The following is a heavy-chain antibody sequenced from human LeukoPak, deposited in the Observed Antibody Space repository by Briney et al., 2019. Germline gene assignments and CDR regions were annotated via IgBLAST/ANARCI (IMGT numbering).Heavy chain of an antibody. D-gene: IGHD3-3*01. J-gene: IGHJ5*02. V-gene: IGHV4-34*01. CDR2: INHSGST. Sequence: SETLSLTYAVYGGSFSGYYWSWIRQPPGKGLEWIGEINHSGSTNYNPSLKSRVTISVDTSKNQFSLKLSSVTAADTAVYYCARGVGLGFSEWFNNWFDPWGQGTLVTVSS. CDR3: ARGVGLGFSEWFNNWFDP. CDR1: GGSFSGYY.